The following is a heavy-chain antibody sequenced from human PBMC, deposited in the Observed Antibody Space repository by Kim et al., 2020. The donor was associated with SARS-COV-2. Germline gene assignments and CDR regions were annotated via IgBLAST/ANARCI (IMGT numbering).Heavy chain of an antibody. CDR2: IIPILGIA. J-gene: IGHJ4*02. V-gene: IGHV1-69*04. CDR3: ARDTVVVPAAMIDY. D-gene: IGHD2-2*01. Sequence: SVKVSCKASGGTFSSYAISWVRQAPGQGLEWMGRIIPILGIANYAQKFQGRVTITADKSTSTAYMELSSLRSEDTAVYYCARDTVVVPAAMIDYWGQGTLVTVSS. CDR1: GGTFSSYA.